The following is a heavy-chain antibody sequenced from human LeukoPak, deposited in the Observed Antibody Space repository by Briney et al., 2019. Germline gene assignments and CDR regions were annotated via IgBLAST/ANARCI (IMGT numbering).Heavy chain of an antibody. Sequence: SETLSLTCTVSGGSISSYYWSWIRQPPGKGLEWIGYIYYSGSTNYNPSLKSRVTISVDTSKNQFSLKLSSVTAADTAVYYCARLYGAAGYWYFDLWGRGTLVTVSS. CDR3: ARLYGAAGYWYFDL. D-gene: IGHD6-13*01. CDR2: IYYSGST. CDR1: GGSISSYY. J-gene: IGHJ2*01. V-gene: IGHV4-59*08.